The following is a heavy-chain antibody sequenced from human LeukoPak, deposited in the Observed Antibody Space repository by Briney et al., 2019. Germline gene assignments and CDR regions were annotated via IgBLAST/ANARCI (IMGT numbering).Heavy chain of an antibody. D-gene: IGHD2-2*01. V-gene: IGHV3-33*01. J-gene: IGHJ4*02. CDR1: GFTFSSYD. CDR3: ARDYAHSYGQLDY. CDR2: IWYDGSNK. Sequence: PGRSLRLSCAASGFTFSSYDMHWVRQAPGKGLEWVAVIWYDGSNKYFADSVKGRFTISRDNSKNTLFLQMNTLRAEDTALYYCARDYAHSYGQLDYWGQGTLVTVSS.